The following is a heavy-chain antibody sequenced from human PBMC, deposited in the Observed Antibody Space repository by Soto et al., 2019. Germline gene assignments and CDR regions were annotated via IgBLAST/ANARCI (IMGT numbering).Heavy chain of an antibody. D-gene: IGHD3-10*01. V-gene: IGHV1-46*01. CDR3: ARAGENYGSGTFSPPLRYYFNS. Sequence: ASVKVSCKASGYTFTTHYMHWVRQAPGQGLEWMGIINPSGGRTTYALKFQGRVTLTSDTSTNTIYMELTSLRSEDTAVYYCARAGENYGSGTFSPPLRYYFNSWGQGTLVTVSS. CDR2: INPSGGRT. CDR1: GYTFTTHY. J-gene: IGHJ4*02.